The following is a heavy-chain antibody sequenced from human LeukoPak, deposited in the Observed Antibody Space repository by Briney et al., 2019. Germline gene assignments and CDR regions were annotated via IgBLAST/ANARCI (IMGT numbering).Heavy chain of an antibody. D-gene: IGHD2-2*01. CDR1: GYTFTSYY. CDR2: INPSGGST. CDR3: ARSMSFVVPAPRYYYYGMDV. J-gene: IGHJ6*02. V-gene: IGHV1-46*01. Sequence: ASVTVSCKASGYTFTSYYMHWVRQAPGQGLEWMGIINPSGGSTSYAQKFQGRVTMTRDTSTSTVYMELSSLRSEDTAVYYCARSMSFVVPAPRYYYYGMDVWGQGTTVTVSS.